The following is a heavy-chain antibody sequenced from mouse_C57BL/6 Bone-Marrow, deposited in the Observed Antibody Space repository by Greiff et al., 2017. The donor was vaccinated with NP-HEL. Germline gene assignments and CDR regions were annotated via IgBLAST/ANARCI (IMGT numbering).Heavy chain of an antibody. Sequence: VQLQQSGPGLVQPSQSLSITCTVSGFSLTSYGVHWVRQSPGKGLEWLGVIWSGGSTDYNAAFISRLSISKDNSKSQVFFKMNSLQADDTAIYYCARKSNYDPFAYWGQGTLVTVSA. CDR1: GFSLTSYG. J-gene: IGHJ3*01. CDR3: ARKSNYDPFAY. V-gene: IGHV2-2*01. CDR2: IWSGGST. D-gene: IGHD2-5*01.